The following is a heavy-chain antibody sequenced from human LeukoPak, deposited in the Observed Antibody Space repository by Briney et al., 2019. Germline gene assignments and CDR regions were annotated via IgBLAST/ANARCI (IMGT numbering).Heavy chain of an antibody. Sequence: GGSLRLSCAASGFTANTYYMNWVRQAPGKGLEWVSIIYSGGTTYYADSVKGRFTISRDTSKNTLSLQMNSLRAEDTAVYFCARVGDHFHWNLDLWGRGTLVTVSS. D-gene: IGHD3-3*02. CDR3: ARVGDHFHWNLDL. J-gene: IGHJ2*01. V-gene: IGHV3-53*01. CDR2: IYSGGTT. CDR1: GFTANTYY.